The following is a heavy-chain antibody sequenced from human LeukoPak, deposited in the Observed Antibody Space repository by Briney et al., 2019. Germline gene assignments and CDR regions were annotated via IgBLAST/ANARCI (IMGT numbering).Heavy chain of an antibody. Sequence: ASVKVSCKASGYTFTGYYMHWVRQAPGQGLEWMGWINPNSGGTNYAQKFQGRVTMTRDTSISTAYMELSRLRYDDTAVYYCARVDYYDSSGYPISADDYWGQGTLVTVSS. CDR3: ARVDYYDSSGYPISADDY. CDR2: INPNSGGT. J-gene: IGHJ4*02. D-gene: IGHD3-22*01. V-gene: IGHV1-2*02. CDR1: GYTFTGYY.